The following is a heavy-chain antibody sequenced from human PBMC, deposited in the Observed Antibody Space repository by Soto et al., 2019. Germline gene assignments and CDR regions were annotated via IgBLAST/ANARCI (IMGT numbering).Heavy chain of an antibody. Sequence: PGGSLRLSCAASGFSFSIYPMHWVRQAPGKGPEWVALISYDGTNKFYADSVKGRFTISRDNSKSTLYLQVDSLRPEDAAVYYCARDPKTSGGQHWAFNYFDSWGQGTLVTVSS. D-gene: IGHD7-27*01. V-gene: IGHV3-30-3*01. CDR1: GFSFSIYP. CDR2: ISYDGTNK. CDR3: ARDPKTSGGQHWAFNYFDS. J-gene: IGHJ4*02.